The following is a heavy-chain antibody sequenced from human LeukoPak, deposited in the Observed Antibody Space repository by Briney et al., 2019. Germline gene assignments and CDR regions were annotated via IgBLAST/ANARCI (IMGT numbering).Heavy chain of an antibody. Sequence: SETLSLTCTVSGGSISSYYWSWIRQPPGKGLEWIGYIYYSGSTNYNPSLKSRVTISVDTSKNQFSLKLSSVTAADTAVYYCARARGYSYGFAHYYYYYMDVWGKGTTVTISS. CDR1: GGSISSYY. CDR2: IYYSGST. V-gene: IGHV4-59*01. D-gene: IGHD5-18*01. J-gene: IGHJ6*03. CDR3: ARARGYSYGFAHYYYYYMDV.